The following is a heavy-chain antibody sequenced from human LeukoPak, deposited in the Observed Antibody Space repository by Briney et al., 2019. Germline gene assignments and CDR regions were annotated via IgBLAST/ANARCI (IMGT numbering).Heavy chain of an antibody. CDR3: AKKRGMQLGQYYFDY. J-gene: IGHJ4*02. Sequence: GASLRLSCTASRFTFNSYAMSWVRRAPGKGLEWVSAISGSGGNTYYADSVKGRFTISRDNSKNTLYLQMNSLRAEDKAIDYCAKKRGMQLGQYYFDYWGQGTLVTVSS. D-gene: IGHD1-1*01. CDR1: RFTFNSYA. V-gene: IGHV3-23*01. CDR2: ISGSGGNT.